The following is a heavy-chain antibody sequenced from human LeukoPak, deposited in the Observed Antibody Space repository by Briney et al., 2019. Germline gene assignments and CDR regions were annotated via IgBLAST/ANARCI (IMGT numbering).Heavy chain of an antibody. CDR1: GGSISSGGYY. V-gene: IGHV4-31*03. CDR3: AREGSLPQTNWFDP. Sequence: SQTLSLTYTVSGGSISSGGYYWSWIRQHPGKGLEWIGYIYYSGSTYYNPSLKSRVTISVDTSKNQFSLKLSSVTAADTAVYYCAREGSLPQTNWFDPWGQGTLVTVSP. D-gene: IGHD5/OR15-5a*01. J-gene: IGHJ5*02. CDR2: IYYSGST.